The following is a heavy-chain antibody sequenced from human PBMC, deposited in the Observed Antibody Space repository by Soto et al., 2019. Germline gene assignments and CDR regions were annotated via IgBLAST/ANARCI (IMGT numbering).Heavy chain of an antibody. CDR1: GLTFSSYA. D-gene: IGHD3-16*01. V-gene: IGHV3-23*01. CDR3: AKGGRRRGSYPPLDF. Sequence: EVQLLESGGGLVQPGGSLRLSCAAFGLTFSSYAMTWVRQAPGKGLEWVSAISESGTITYHADSVRGRFTISRDNSKNTVYLQMTSLRAGDTAVYFCAKGGRRRGSYPPLDFWGQGTLVTVSS. CDR2: ISESGTIT. J-gene: IGHJ4*02.